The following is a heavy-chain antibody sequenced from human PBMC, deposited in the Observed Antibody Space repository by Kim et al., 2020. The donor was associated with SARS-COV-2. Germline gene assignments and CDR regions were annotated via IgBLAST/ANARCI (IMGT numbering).Heavy chain of an antibody. CDR2: ISGSGGST. Sequence: GGSLRLSCVGSGFTFSSYVMSWVRQAPGEGLEWVSGISGSGGSTYYADSVKGRFTISRDNSKNTLYLQMDSLRAEDTALYYCAKDSGRGHYYFDYWGQGTLVTVSS. CDR1: GFTFSSYV. J-gene: IGHJ4*02. D-gene: IGHD1-26*01. CDR3: AKDSGRGHYYFDY. V-gene: IGHV3-23*01.